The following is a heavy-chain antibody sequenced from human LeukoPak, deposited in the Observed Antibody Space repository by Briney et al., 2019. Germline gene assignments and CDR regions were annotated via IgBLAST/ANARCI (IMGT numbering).Heavy chain of an antibody. J-gene: IGHJ4*02. V-gene: IGHV3-48*03. D-gene: IGHD1-26*01. CDR2: ISRSGSTI. CDR3: ARDRWDLSNYFDF. CDR1: GFTFSTYE. Sequence: PGGSLRLSCAASGFTFSTYEMNWVRQAPGKGLEWISYISRSGSTIYYADSVKGRFTISRDNAQNSLYLQMNGLRAEDTALYYCARDRWDLSNYFDFWGQGALVTVSS.